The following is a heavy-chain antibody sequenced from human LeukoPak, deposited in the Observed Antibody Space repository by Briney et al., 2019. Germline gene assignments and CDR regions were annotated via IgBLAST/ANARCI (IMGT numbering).Heavy chain of an antibody. D-gene: IGHD3-22*01. CDR2: INHSGST. V-gene: IGHV4-34*01. Sequence: SETLSLTCAVYGGSFNDYYGSWFRQPPGKGLEWIGEINHSGSTNYNPSLKSRVTISVDTSKNQFSLQLSSVTAADTAVYYCAYSSDYQQRWGQGTLVTVSS. J-gene: IGHJ1*01. CDR1: GGSFNDYY. CDR3: AYSSDYQQR.